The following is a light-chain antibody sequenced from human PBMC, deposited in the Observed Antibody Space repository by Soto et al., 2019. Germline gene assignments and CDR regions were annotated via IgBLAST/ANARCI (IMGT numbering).Light chain of an antibody. V-gene: IGKV3-20*01. CDR2: GAS. J-gene: IGKJ2*01. Sequence: DIVLTQSPGTLSLSPGERATLSCRASQSVRGSYLARYQQKPGQAPRLLIYGASSRATGIPDRFSGSGSGTDFTLTISRLEPEDFAVYYCQQYDSSPLYTFGQGTKLEIK. CDR3: QQYDSSPLYT. CDR1: QSVRGSY.